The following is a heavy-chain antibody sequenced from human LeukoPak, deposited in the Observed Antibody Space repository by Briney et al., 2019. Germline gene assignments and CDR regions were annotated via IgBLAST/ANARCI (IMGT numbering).Heavy chain of an antibody. J-gene: IGHJ6*02. V-gene: IGHV1-69*13. Sequence: GASVKVSCKASGGTFSSYAISWVRQAPGQGLEWMGGIIPIFGTANYAQKFQGRVTITADESTSTAYMELSSLRPEDTAVYYCARRQLVAPNYYYYGMDVWGQGTTVTVSS. CDR2: IIPIFGTA. D-gene: IGHD6-6*01. CDR3: ARRQLVAPNYYYYGMDV. CDR1: GGTFSSYA.